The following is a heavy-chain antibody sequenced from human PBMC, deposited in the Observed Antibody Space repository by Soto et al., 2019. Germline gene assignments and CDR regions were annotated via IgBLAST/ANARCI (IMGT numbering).Heavy chain of an antibody. D-gene: IGHD2-15*01. V-gene: IGHV1-69*13. J-gene: IGHJ3*02. Sequence: ASVKVCCKASGGTFSSYAIRWVRQAPGQGLEWMGGIIPIFGTANYAQKFQGRVTITADESTSTAYMELSSLRSEDTAVYYCARDIVAGGGDAFDILGQGTMVTVSS. CDR2: IIPIFGTA. CDR3: ARDIVAGGGDAFDI. CDR1: GGTFSSYA.